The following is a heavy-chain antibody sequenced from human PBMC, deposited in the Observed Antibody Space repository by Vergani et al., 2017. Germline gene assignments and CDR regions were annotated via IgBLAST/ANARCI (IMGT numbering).Heavy chain of an antibody. CDR1: GYTFTSYY. Sequence: QVQLVQSGAEVKKPGASVKVSCKASGYTFTSYYMHWVRQANGQGLEWMGIINPSGGSTSYAQKFQGRGTMPRDTSTRTVYMGLSSLRSEDTAVYYWARVTKTGTRIASPFDYWGQGTLVTVSS. CDR2: INPSGGST. V-gene: IGHV1-46*01. CDR3: ARVTKTGTRIASPFDY. D-gene: IGHD1-7*01. J-gene: IGHJ4*02.